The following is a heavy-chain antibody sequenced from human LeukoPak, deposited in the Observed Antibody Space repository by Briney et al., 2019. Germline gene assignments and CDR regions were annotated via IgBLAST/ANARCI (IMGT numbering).Heavy chain of an antibody. CDR3: ARGGVVTDAFDI. CDR1: GFTFSSYD. V-gene: IGHV3-13*01. J-gene: IGHJ3*02. CDR2: IGTAGDT. Sequence: PGGSLRVSCAASGFTFSSYDMHWVRQAKGKGLEWVSAIGTAGDTYYPGSVKGRFTISRESAKNSMYLQMNSLGAGDTAVYYCARGGVVTDAFDIWGQGTMVTVSS. D-gene: IGHD2-21*02.